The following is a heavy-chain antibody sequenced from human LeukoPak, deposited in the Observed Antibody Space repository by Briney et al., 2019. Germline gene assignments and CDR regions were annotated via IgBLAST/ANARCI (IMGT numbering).Heavy chain of an antibody. Sequence: ASVKVSCKASGYTFTDYYIHWVRQPPGQGLGWVGIINPSFGSTTYAQSFQGRVAMTRDTSTSTVYMELSSLRSEDTAVYYCARELRSVETPRYNYFDYWGQGTLVTVSS. J-gene: IGHJ4*02. CDR1: GYTFTDYY. V-gene: IGHV1-46*01. CDR2: INPSFGST. D-gene: IGHD4-23*01. CDR3: ARELRSVETPRYNYFDY.